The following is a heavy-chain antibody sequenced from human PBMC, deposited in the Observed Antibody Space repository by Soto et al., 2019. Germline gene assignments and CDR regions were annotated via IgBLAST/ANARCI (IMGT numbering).Heavy chain of an antibody. CDR1: GFTFSSYW. CDR2: INSDGSST. J-gene: IGHJ4*02. V-gene: IGHV3-74*01. CDR3: ARQIRLGATHGQYYFDY. D-gene: IGHD1-26*01. Sequence: PGGSLRLCCAASGFTFSSYWMHWVRQAPGKGLVWVSRINSDGSSTSYADSVKGRFTISRDNAKNTLYLQMNSLRAGDTAVYYCARQIRLGATHGQYYFDYWGQGTLVTVSS.